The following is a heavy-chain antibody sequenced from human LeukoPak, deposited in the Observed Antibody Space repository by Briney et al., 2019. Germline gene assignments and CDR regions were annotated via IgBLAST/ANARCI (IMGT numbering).Heavy chain of an antibody. J-gene: IGHJ4*02. CDR1: GFTFSSYS. D-gene: IGHD5-18*01. V-gene: IGHV3-48*04. CDR3: ARLRGYSYGYGDF. CDR2: ISSSGGTI. Sequence: PGGSLRLSCAASGFTFSSYSMNWVRQAPGQGLEWVSYISSSGGTIDYADSVRGRFTISRDNAKNSLYLQMNSLRAEETAVYYCARLRGYSYGYGDFWGRGTLVTVSS.